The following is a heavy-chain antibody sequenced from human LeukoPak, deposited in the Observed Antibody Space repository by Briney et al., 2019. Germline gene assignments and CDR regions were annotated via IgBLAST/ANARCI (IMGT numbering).Heavy chain of an antibody. CDR3: ARQIFWTIGYCSGGSCYGGAFDI. D-gene: IGHD2-15*01. CDR1: GFTVSSNY. J-gene: IGHJ3*02. CDR2: IYSGGRT. Sequence: GGSLRLSCAASGFTVSSNYMSWVRQAPGKGLEWVSVIYSGGRTYYADSVKGRFTISRDNSKNTLYLQMNSLRVEDTAVYYCARQIFWTIGYCSGGSCYGGAFDIWGQGTMVTVSS. V-gene: IGHV3-53*01.